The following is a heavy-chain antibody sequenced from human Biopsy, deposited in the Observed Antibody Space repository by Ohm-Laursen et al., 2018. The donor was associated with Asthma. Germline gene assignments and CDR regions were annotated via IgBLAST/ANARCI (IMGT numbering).Heavy chain of an antibody. CDR2: IYYSGTT. CDR1: SGSGGYMRSGNYY. V-gene: IGHV4-39*01. D-gene: IGHD6-13*01. Sequence: TLSLTCSLSSGSGGYMRSGNYYWGWIRQPPGKGLEWIGSIYYSGTTYYNPSLMSRVNVSADTLKNQSSLKLTSVTAADTAVYYCVRGSSSWHHGPFHYYYGLDVWGQGTTATVSS. J-gene: IGHJ6*02. CDR3: VRGSSSWHHGPFHYYYGLDV.